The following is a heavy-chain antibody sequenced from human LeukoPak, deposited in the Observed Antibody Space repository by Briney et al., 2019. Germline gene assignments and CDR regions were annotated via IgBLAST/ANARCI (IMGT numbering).Heavy chain of an antibody. J-gene: IGHJ6*02. CDR3: ARDGQQLVPYGLDV. V-gene: IGHV3-33*01. CDR1: GFTFSGYG. Sequence: GGSLRLSCAASGFTFSGYGMHWVRPAAGKGLEWVATIWYDGSNKHYADSLKGRVTISRDNSKNTLYLQMNSLRAEDTAVYYCARDGQQLVPYGLDVWGQGTTVTFSS. CDR2: IWYDGSNK. D-gene: IGHD6-13*01.